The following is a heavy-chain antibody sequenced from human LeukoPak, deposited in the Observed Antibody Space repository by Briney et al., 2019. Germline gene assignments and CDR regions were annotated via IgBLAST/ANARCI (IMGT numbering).Heavy chain of an antibody. D-gene: IGHD5-18*01. J-gene: IGHJ4*02. CDR1: GGSISSGSYY. Sequence: PSETLSLTCTVSGGSISSGSYYWSWIRQPAGRGLEWIGRVYTSGRTNYNPSLKSRVTISIDTSKNQFSLNLSSVTAADTAFYYCARGGYRDGDVEWGQGTLVTVSS. CDR3: ARGGYRDGDVE. CDR2: VYTSGRT. V-gene: IGHV4-61*02.